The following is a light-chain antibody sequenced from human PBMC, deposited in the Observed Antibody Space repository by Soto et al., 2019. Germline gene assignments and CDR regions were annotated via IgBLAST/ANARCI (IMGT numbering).Light chain of an antibody. CDR2: AAS. CDR3: QKYNSAPRT. Sequence: DIQMTQSPSSLSASIGDRVTITCRACQGINNFLAWYQQRPGRAPQLLIYAASALHSGVPSRFSGSGSGTDFTLTISSLQPDDVGTYYCQKYNSAPRTFGQGTKVEIK. J-gene: IGKJ1*01. V-gene: IGKV1-27*01. CDR1: QGINNF.